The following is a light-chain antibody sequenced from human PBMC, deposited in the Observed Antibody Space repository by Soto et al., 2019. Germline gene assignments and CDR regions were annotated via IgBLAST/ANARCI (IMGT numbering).Light chain of an antibody. CDR3: ALYMGSGIWV. J-gene: IGLJ3*02. V-gene: IGLV8-61*01. Sequence: QTVVTQEPSFSVSPGRTVTLTCGLSSGSVSTSYYPSWYQQTPGQAPRTLIYSTNTRSSGVPDRFSGSILGNKAALTITGAQADDEAHYYCALYMGSGIWVFGGGTKVTVL. CDR2: STN. CDR1: SGSVSTSYY.